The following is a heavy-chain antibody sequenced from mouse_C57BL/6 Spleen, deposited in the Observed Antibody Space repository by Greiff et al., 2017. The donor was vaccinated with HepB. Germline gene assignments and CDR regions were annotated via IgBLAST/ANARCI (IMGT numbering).Heavy chain of an antibody. CDR3: ARPGGSGAMDY. CDR1: GFTFSDYG. J-gene: IGHJ4*01. CDR2: ISSGSSTI. D-gene: IGHD1-1*01. V-gene: IGHV5-17*01. Sequence: VQLQQSGGGLVKPGGSLKLSCAASGFTFSDYGMHWVRQAPEKGLEWVAYISSGSSTIYYADTVKGRFTISRDNAKNTLFLQMTSLRSEDTAMYYCARPGGSGAMDYWGQGTSVTVSS.